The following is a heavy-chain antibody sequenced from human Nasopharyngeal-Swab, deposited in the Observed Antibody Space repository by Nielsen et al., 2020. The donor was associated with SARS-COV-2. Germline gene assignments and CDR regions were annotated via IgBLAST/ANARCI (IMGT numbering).Heavy chain of an antibody. Sequence: GSLRLSCAVYGGSFSGYYWSWIRQPPGKGLEWIGEINHSGSTNYNPSLKSRVTISVDTSKNQFSLKLSSVTAADTAVYYCARGRIAAAVADWYFDLWGRGTLVTVSS. CDR3: ARGRIAAAVADWYFDL. CDR1: GGSFSGYY. D-gene: IGHD6-13*01. J-gene: IGHJ2*01. CDR2: INHSGST. V-gene: IGHV4-34*01.